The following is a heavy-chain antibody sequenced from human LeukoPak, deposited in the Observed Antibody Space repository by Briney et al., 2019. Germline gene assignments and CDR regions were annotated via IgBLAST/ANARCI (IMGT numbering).Heavy chain of an antibody. D-gene: IGHD6-13*01. CDR1: GFTFSSYV. CDR3: ARDHRKLVLGY. J-gene: IGHJ4*02. V-gene: IGHV3-30*04. CDR2: ISYDGSNK. Sequence: GGSLRLSCAASGFTFSSYVMPGVRQAPGKGLEGVAVISYDGSNKYYADSVKGRFTISRDNSKNTLYLQMNSLRAEDTAVYYCARDHRKLVLGYWGQGTLVTVSS.